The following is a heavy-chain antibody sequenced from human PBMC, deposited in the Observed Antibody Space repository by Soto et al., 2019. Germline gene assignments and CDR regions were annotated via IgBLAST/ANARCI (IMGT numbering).Heavy chain of an antibody. Sequence: EVQLLESGGGLVQPGGSLRLSCADSGFTFSNYGMSWVRQAPGKGLEWVSAASGSGDTTYYADSVKGRFTISRDNSKNTLYVQMNSLRAEDTAIYYCAKDLGYDGSGIEIWGQGTLVTVS. CDR1: GFTFSNYG. CDR3: AKDLGYDGSGIEI. J-gene: IGHJ4*02. D-gene: IGHD3-10*01. CDR2: ASGSGDTT. V-gene: IGHV3-23*01.